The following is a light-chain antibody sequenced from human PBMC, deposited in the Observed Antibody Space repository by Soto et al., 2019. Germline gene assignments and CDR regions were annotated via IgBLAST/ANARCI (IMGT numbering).Light chain of an antibody. J-gene: IGLJ1*01. V-gene: IGLV2-14*01. CDR2: EVS. CDR1: SSDVGGYNY. CDR3: FSYTSSGTYV. Sequence: SALTQPRSVSGSPGQSVTISCTGTSSDVGGYNYVSWYQQHPGKAPKLMIYEVSNRPSGVSNRFSGSKSGNTASLTISGLQAEDETDYYCFSYTSSGTYVFGTGTKVTVL.